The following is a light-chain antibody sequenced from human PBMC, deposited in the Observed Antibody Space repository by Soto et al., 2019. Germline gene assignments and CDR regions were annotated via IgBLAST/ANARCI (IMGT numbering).Light chain of an antibody. CDR2: GAS. CDR3: QQRSD. CDR1: QSFSSSY. J-gene: IGKJ5*01. Sequence: EIVLTQSPGTLSLSPGEIATLSCRASQSFSSSYLAWYQQKPGQAPRLLIYGASSRATVIPDRFSGSGSGTDFTLTISRLEPEDFAVYYCQQRSDFGQGTRLEIK. V-gene: IGKV3D-20*02.